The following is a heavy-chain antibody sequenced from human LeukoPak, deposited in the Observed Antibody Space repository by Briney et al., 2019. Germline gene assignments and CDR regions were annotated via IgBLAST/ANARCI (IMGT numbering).Heavy chain of an antibody. CDR2: IYSGGST. V-gene: IGHV3-66*01. CDR1: GFTVSSNY. D-gene: IGHD5-18*01. Sequence: GGSLRLSCAASGFTVSSNYMSWVRQAPGKGLEWVSVIYSGGSTYYADSVKGRFTISRDNAKNSLYLQMNSLRDEDTAVYHCARDPTPRGYIFDYWGQGTLVTVSS. CDR3: ARDPTPRGYIFDY. J-gene: IGHJ4*02.